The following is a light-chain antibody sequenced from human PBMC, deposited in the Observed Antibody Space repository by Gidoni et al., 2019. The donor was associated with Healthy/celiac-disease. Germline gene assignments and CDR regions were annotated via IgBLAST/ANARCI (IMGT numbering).Light chain of an antibody. CDR1: SLRSYY. J-gene: IGLJ2*01. CDR3: NSRDSSGNHMV. CDR2: GKN. V-gene: IGLV3-19*01. Sequence: SSELTQDPAVSVALGQTVRITCQGDSLRSYYASWYQQTPGQAPVLVLYGKNNRPSGIPDRFSGSSSGNTASLTITGAQAEDEADYYCNSRDSSGNHMVFGGGTKLTVL.